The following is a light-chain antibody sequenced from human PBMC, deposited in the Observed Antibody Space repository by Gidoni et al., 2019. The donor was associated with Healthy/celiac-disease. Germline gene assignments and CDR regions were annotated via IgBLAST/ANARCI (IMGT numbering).Light chain of an antibody. CDR1: QSVSSN. V-gene: IGKV3-15*01. CDR2: GAS. J-gene: IGKJ1*01. CDR3: QQYNNWPTWT. Sequence: EIVMTQSPATLSVSPGERATLSCRASQSVSSNLAWYQQKPGQAPRLLIYGASTRATGIPARFSGSGSGTEFTLTISSLQSEDFAVYYCQQYNNWPTWTFGHXPKVEIK.